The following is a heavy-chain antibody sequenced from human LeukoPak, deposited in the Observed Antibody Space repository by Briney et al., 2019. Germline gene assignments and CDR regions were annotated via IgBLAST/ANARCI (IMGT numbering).Heavy chain of an antibody. J-gene: IGHJ4*02. CDR2: ISYTGGT. V-gene: IGHV4-59*01. Sequence: PSETLSLTCTVSGGSISSYYWSWIRQPPGKGLEWIGYISYTGGTNYNPSLKSRVTISVDTSKNRFSLKLSSVTAADTAVYYCARVPPLSRPYTGNNYYFDYWGQGTLVTVSS. D-gene: IGHD5-24*01. CDR3: ARVPPLSRPYTGNNYYFDY. CDR1: GGSISSYY.